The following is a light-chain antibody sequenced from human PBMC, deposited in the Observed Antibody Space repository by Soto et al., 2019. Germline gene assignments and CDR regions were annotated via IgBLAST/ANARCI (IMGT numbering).Light chain of an antibody. CDR2: GAS. V-gene: IGKV3-15*01. Sequence: EIVMTLSPATLSVYPGERATLSCRASQSVSSNLAWYQQKPGQAPRLLIYGASTRATGIPARFSGSGSGTEFTLTISSLQSEDFAVYYCQQYNNWPYTFGQGTKADIK. CDR1: QSVSSN. J-gene: IGKJ2*01. CDR3: QQYNNWPYT.